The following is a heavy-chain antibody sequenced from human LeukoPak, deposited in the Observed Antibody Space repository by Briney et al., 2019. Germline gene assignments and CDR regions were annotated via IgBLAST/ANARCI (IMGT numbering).Heavy chain of an antibody. Sequence: ASVKVSCKASGYTFTAYYIQWVRQAPGQGLEWMGTIRPGDTRTTYAQKFQGRVTMTWDMSTTTGYMKLSSLRSEDTAVYYCVREKSGGTYDYWGQRTLVTVSS. J-gene: IGHJ4*02. V-gene: IGHV1-46*01. CDR3: VREKSGGTYDY. CDR1: GYTFTAYY. CDR2: IRPGDTRT. D-gene: IGHD3-16*01.